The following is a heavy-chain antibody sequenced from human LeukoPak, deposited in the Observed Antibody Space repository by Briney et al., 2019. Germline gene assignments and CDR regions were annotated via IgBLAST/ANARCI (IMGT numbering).Heavy chain of an antibody. J-gene: IGHJ6*03. CDR1: GGSISSGSYY. Sequence: PSETLSLTCTVSGGSISSGSYYWSWIRQPAGKGLEWIGRIYTSGSTNYNPSLKSRVTISVDTSKNQFSLKLSSVTAADTAVYYCARGDYDFWSGYPISYYYYYMDVWGKGTTVTVSS. CDR2: IYTSGST. CDR3: ARGDYDFWSGYPISYYYYYMDV. D-gene: IGHD3-3*01. V-gene: IGHV4-61*02.